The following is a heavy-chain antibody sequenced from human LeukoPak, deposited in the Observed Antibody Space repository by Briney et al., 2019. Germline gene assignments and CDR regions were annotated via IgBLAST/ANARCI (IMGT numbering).Heavy chain of an antibody. J-gene: IGHJ4*02. V-gene: IGHV3-11*04. D-gene: IGHD4-11*01. CDR3: VRESASTITRHVDY. CDR2: ISGSDSAI. Sequence: PGGSLRLSCVASGFTFSGYYMSWIRQAPGQGLGWVSYISGSDSAIYYADPAKGRCTISRDNAKNSLYLQMNSLRAEDTAVYYCVRESASTITRHVDYWGQGTLVTVSS. CDR1: GFTFSGYY.